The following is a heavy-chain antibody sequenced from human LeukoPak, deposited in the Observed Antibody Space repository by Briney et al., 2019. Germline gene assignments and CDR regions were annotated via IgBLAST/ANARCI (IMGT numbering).Heavy chain of an antibody. D-gene: IGHD4/OR15-4a*01. CDR1: GFTFSTYA. Sequence: GGSLRLSCAASGFTFSTYAIHWVRQAPGKGLEWVTVISFDGSDKYYADSVKGRFTISRDNSKNSLYLQMNSLRAEDTAVYYCARDVDYANPRHDYWGQGTLVTVSS. J-gene: IGHJ4*02. V-gene: IGHV3-30*07. CDR2: ISFDGSDK. CDR3: ARDVDYANPRHDY.